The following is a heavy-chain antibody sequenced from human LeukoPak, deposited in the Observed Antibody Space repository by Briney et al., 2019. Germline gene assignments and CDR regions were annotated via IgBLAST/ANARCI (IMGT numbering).Heavy chain of an antibody. CDR2: IYYSGST. V-gene: IGHV4-39*07. CDR1: GGSISSSSYY. D-gene: IGHD5-12*01. CDR3: AREVGPRFRPPV. J-gene: IGHJ6*04. Sequence: SETLSLTCTVSGGSISSSSYYWGWIRQPPGKGLEWIGSIYYSGSTYYNPSLKSRVTISVDTSKNQFSLKLSSVTAADTAVYYCAREVGPRFRPPVWGKGTTVTVSS.